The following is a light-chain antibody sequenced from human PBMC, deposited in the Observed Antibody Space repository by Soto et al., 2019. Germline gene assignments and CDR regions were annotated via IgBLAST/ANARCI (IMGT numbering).Light chain of an antibody. CDR2: AAS. Sequence: AIRMTQSPSSFSASTGDRFTITCRASQGISSYLAWYQQKPGKAPKLLIYAASTLQSGVPSRFSGSGSGTDFTLTISCLQSEDFATYYCQQYYSYPLTFGQGTKVDI. V-gene: IGKV1-8*01. CDR1: QGISSY. CDR3: QQYYSYPLT. J-gene: IGKJ1*01.